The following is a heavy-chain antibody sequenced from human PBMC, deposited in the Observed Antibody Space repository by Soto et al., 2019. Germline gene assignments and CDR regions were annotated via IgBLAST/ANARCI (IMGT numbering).Heavy chain of an antibody. CDR3: ARDRGNSLDFFDY. CDR2: IYSSGRT. V-gene: IGHV4-30-4*01. D-gene: IGHD1-1*01. CDR1: GGSIDSDDYY. Sequence: SETLSLTCTVSGGSIDSDDYYWTWIRQPPGKGLEWIGYIYSSGRTSYNPSLESRLTISIDTSKNQFSLHLNSVSAADTAVYFCARDRGNSLDFFDYWGQGTLVTVSS. J-gene: IGHJ4*02.